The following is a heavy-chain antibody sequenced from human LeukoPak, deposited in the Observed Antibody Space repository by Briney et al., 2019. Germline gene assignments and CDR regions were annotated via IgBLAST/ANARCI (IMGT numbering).Heavy chain of an antibody. CDR3: TRNEH. CDR2: IKEDGSER. J-gene: IGHJ4*02. CDR1: GISFSGSW. V-gene: IGHV3-7*01. Sequence: PGGSLRLSCGGSGISFSGSWTSWVRQAPGKGPEWVANIKEDGSERYYVGSVRGRFTISRDNAKNSLHLQMNSLRAEDTAVYYCTRNEHWGQGTLATVSS.